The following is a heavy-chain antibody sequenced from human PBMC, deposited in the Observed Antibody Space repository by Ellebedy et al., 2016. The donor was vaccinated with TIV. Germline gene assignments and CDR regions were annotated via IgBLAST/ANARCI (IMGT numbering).Heavy chain of an antibody. J-gene: IGHJ4*02. CDR1: GFTFSSYT. CDR3: TRGYGFFEY. Sequence: GESLKISCTVSGFTFSSYTMNWVRQAPGKGLEWVSYISTGSSTIYYTDSVKGRFTISRDNAKNSLYLEMNSLRAEDTAVYNCTRGYGFFEYWGRGTLVTVSS. D-gene: IGHD4-17*01. CDR2: ISTGSSTI. V-gene: IGHV3-48*04.